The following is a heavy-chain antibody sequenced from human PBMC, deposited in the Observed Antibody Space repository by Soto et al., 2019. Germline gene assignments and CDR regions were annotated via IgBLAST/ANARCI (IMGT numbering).Heavy chain of an antibody. D-gene: IGHD3-22*01. CDR1: GYSISSYYW. CDR2: IYWDNDR. CDR3: AHRLVSPYYYHGRGSSFVY. V-gene: IGHV2-5*08. J-gene: IGHJ4*02. Sequence: TLSLTCTVSGYSISSYYWSWIRQPPGKALEWLALIYWDNDRRYSPSLKSRLTIAKDTSTNQVVLTMANMDPEDTAIYYCAHRLVSPYYYHGRGSSFVYWGQGILVTVSS.